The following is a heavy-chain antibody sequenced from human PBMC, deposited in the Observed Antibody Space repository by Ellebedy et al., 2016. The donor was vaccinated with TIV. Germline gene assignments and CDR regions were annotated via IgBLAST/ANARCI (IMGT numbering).Heavy chain of an antibody. CDR2: IKEDGSKK. J-gene: IGHJ3*02. CDR3: ARDQRVKGYCSSSSCSSDASDI. D-gene: IGHD2-2*01. Sequence: GGSLRLXXAASGFIFSNYWMSWVRQAPGKGLEWAANIKEDGSKKYYMESVKGRFTISRDNAKNSLYLQMNSLRAEDTAVYYCARDQRVKGYCSSSSCSSDASDIWGQGTMVTVSS. V-gene: IGHV3-7*01. CDR1: GFIFSNYW.